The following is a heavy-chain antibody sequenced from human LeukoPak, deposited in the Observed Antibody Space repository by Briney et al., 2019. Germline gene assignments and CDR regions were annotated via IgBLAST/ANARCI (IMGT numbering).Heavy chain of an antibody. V-gene: IGHV3-23*01. Sequence: GGSLRLSCAASGFTFSSYAMSWVRQAPGKGLEWVSAISGSGGSTYYADSVKGRFTISRDNAKNSLYLQMNRLRAEDTALYYCAKDIIPYYYGSGSYPDYWGQGTLVTVSS. D-gene: IGHD3-10*01. CDR1: GFTFSSYA. J-gene: IGHJ4*02. CDR2: ISGSGGST. CDR3: AKDIIPYYYGSGSYPDY.